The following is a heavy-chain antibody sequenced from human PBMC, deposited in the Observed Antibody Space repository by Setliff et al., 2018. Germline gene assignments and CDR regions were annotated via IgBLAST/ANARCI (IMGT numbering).Heavy chain of an antibody. CDR2: IYTSGST. CDR3: ARELFYYYMDV. J-gene: IGHJ6*03. V-gene: IGHV4-61*02. CDR1: GGSISSGTYY. Sequence: PSETLSLTCTVSGGSISSGTYYWSWIRQPAWKGLEWIGRIYTSGSTYYNPSLKSRVTISVDTSKNQFSLNLSSLTAADTAVYYCARELFYYYMDVWGKGTTVTVSS.